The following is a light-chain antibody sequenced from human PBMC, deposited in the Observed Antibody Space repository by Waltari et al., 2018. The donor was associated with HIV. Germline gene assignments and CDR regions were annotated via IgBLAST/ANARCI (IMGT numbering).Light chain of an antibody. CDR1: GSNLGSNY. CDR3: AAWGDSLTSYV. CDR2: RNN. V-gene: IGLV1-47*01. Sequence: QSVLTQPPSASATPGQRVTISCSGSGSNLGSNYLYWYQQLPGTAPKLLIDRNNQRPSGVPDRFSGSKSGTSASLAISGLRSEDEADYYCAAWGDSLTSYVFGTGTKVTVL. J-gene: IGLJ1*01.